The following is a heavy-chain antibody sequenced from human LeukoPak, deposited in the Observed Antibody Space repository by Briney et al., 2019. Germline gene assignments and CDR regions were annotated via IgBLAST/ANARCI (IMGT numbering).Heavy chain of an antibody. CDR2: IYSGGST. J-gene: IGHJ4*02. V-gene: IGHV3-53*01. CDR3: AKMGIAAAGTADY. D-gene: IGHD6-13*01. Sequence: ETLSLTCTVSGGSISSSSYYWAWVRQAPGKGLEWVSVIYSGGSTYYADSVKGRFTISRDNSKNTLYLQMNSLRAEDTAVYYCAKMGIAAAGTADYWGQGTLVTVSS. CDR1: GGSISSSSYY.